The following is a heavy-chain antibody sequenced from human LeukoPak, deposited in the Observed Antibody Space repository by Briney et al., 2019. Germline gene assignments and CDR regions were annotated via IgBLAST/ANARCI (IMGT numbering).Heavy chain of an antibody. CDR1: RCTFSSAW. V-gene: IGHV3-23*01. D-gene: IGHD3-10*01. CDR2: ISGSGGST. J-gene: IGHJ6*02. CDR3: AYNDGSGLTYYYYGMDV. Sequence: GGSLRLSCAASRCTFSSAWMSWVRQAPGGGLEWVSAISGSGGSTYYADSVKGRFTISRDKSKNTLYLQMNSLRAEDTAVYYCAYNDGSGLTYYYYGMDVWGQGTTVTVSS.